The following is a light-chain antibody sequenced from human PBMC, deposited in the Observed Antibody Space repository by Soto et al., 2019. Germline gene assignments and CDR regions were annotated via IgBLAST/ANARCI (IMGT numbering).Light chain of an antibody. V-gene: IGLV2-11*01. CDR2: DVS. CDR1: SIDVGGYNY. CDR3: CSYAGTNTFYV. Sequence: QSVLTQPRSGSGSPGQSVTISCTGTSIDVGGYNYVSWYQQHPGKAPKFMIYDVSKRPSGVPDRFSGSKSGNTASLTISGLKAEDEADYYCCSYAGTNTFYVFGTGTQVPVL. J-gene: IGLJ1*01.